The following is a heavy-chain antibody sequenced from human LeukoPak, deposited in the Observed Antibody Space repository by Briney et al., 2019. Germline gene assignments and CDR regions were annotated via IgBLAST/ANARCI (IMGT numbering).Heavy chain of an antibody. V-gene: IGHV4-39*01. CDR3: ARHVDIVDAFDI. D-gene: IGHD2-2*03. J-gene: IGHJ3*02. Sequence: PSETLSLTCTVSGGSISSSSYYWGWIRQPPGKGLEGIGSIYYRGSTHYTPSLKRRHTISVDTSKNQFSLKLSSVTAADTAVYYCARHVDIVDAFDIWGQGTMVTVSS. CDR2: IYYRGST. CDR1: GGSISSSSYY.